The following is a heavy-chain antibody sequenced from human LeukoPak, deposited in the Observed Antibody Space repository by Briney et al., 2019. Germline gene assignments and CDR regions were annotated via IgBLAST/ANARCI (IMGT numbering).Heavy chain of an antibody. CDR1: GFPFTNAW. J-gene: IGHJ4*02. Sequence: PGGSLRLSCAASGFPFTNAWMSWVRQAPGKGLEWVSAISGSGGSTYYADSVKGRFTISRDNPKNTLYLQMNSLRAEDTAVYYCAAYGSGSYDYWGQGTLVTVSS. V-gene: IGHV3-23*01. D-gene: IGHD3-10*01. CDR3: AAYGSGSYDY. CDR2: ISGSGGST.